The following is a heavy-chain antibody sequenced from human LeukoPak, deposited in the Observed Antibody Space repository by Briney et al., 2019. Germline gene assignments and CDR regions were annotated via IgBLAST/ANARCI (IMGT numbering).Heavy chain of an antibody. D-gene: IGHD2-15*01. CDR1: GGSVNSASYY. J-gene: IGHJ4*02. V-gene: IGHV4-61*01. Sequence: PSETLSLTCTVSGGSVNSASYYWSWIRQPPGKGLEWIGYIYYSGSTNYNPSLKSRVTISVDTSKNQFSLKLSSVTAADTAVYYCARSGARYCSGGSCYYPAYWGQGTLVTVSS. CDR3: ARSGARYCSGGSCYYPAY. CDR2: IYYSGST.